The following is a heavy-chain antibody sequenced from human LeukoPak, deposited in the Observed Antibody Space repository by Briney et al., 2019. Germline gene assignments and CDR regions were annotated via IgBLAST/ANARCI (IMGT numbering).Heavy chain of an antibody. Sequence: PSETLSLTCTVSGGSISRYYWSWIRQPPGKGLEWIGYIYYSGSTNYNPSLKSRVTISVDTSKNQFSLKLSSVTAADTAVYYCARVGAPPSNYRYYYYYMDVWGKGTTVTVSS. CDR1: GGSISRYY. CDR2: IYYSGST. V-gene: IGHV4-59*01. J-gene: IGHJ6*03. CDR3: ARVGAPPSNYRYYYYYMDV. D-gene: IGHD4-11*01.